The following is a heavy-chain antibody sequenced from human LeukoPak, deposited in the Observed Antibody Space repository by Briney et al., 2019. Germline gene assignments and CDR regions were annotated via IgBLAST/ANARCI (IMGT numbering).Heavy chain of an antibody. D-gene: IGHD5-18*01. J-gene: IGHJ6*02. CDR3: ARNTAPGYGLDV. CDR1: GGTFSSYA. CDR2: IHPNSGAT. V-gene: IGHV1-2*02. Sequence: GASVKVSCKASGGTFSSYAFSWVRQAPRQGFEWMGWIHPNSGATGYAQNFQGRVTMTRDTSISTAYMDLSRLRSDDTAVYYCARNTAPGYGLDVWGQGAPVTVSS.